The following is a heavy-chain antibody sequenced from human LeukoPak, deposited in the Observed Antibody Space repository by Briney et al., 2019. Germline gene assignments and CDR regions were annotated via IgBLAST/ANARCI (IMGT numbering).Heavy chain of an antibody. CDR1: GGSLSSYY. CDR2: ITYSGTT. D-gene: IGHD3-9*01. Sequence: PSETLSLTCTVSGGSLSSYYWSWIRQPPGKGLEWIGYITYSGTTNYNPSLNSRVTISADTSKNQFSLKLTSVTAADTAFYYCASSRPYYDILTGQSDDAFDIWGRGTMVTVSS. CDR3: ASSRPYYDILTGQSDDAFDI. J-gene: IGHJ3*02. V-gene: IGHV4-59*01.